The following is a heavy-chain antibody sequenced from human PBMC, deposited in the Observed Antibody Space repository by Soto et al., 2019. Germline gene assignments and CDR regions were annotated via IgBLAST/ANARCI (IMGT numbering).Heavy chain of an antibody. J-gene: IGHJ6*02. CDR1: GFTFSTYG. D-gene: IGHD1-1*01. Sequence: QVELVESGGGVVQPGRSLRLSCAASGFTFSTYGMHWVRQAPGKGLEWVAVMSSDGNNKYYADSVKGRFTISRDNSKNPLYLQMNSLRAKDTGIYFCAKDDAAQEDLLDPYQYYGMDVWGQGTTVAVSS. V-gene: IGHV3-30*18. CDR2: MSSDGNNK. CDR3: AKDDAAQEDLLDPYQYYGMDV.